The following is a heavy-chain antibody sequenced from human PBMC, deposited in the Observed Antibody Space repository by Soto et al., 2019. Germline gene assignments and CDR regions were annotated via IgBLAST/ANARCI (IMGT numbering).Heavy chain of an antibody. CDR2: ISAYNGNT. J-gene: IGHJ4*02. Sequence: ASVKVSCKAFGYTFNSYGNSWVRQGPGQRLEWMGWISAYNGNTNYAQKLQGRVTMTTDTSTSTAYMELRSLRSDDTAVYYCARGPPYNWNDVDGYFDYWGQGTLVTVSS. V-gene: IGHV1-18*01. CDR3: ARGPPYNWNDVDGYFDY. CDR1: GYTFNSYG. D-gene: IGHD1-20*01.